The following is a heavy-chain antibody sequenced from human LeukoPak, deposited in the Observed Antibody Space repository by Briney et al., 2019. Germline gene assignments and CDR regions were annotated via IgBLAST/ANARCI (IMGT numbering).Heavy chain of an antibody. V-gene: IGHV1-8*01. Sequence: ASVKVSCKASGYTFTNYDINWVRQATGQGLEWMGWMSTSSGNTGYAQKFQGRLTMTRDTSITTVYMELSSLRSGDTAVYYCARVAGSIDYWGQGTLVTVSS. CDR3: ARVAGSIDY. D-gene: IGHD1-26*01. CDR1: GYTFTNYD. J-gene: IGHJ4*02. CDR2: MSTSSGNT.